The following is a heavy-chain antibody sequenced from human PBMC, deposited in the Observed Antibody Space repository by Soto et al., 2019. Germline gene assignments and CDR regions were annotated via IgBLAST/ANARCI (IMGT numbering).Heavy chain of an antibody. CDR2: IIPIFGTP. V-gene: IGHV1-69*13. J-gene: IGHJ6*02. Sequence: ASVKVSCKPSGGTFTNYAFSWVRQAPGQGLEWMGGIIPIFGTPDYAQNFQGRVTINADESTRTASMELSSLRSDDTAVYYYARERSVGYCITTTCPKPFYYYAMDVWGQGTTVTVSS. CDR3: ARERSVGYCITTTCPKPFYYYAMDV. D-gene: IGHD2-2*01. CDR1: GGTFTNYA.